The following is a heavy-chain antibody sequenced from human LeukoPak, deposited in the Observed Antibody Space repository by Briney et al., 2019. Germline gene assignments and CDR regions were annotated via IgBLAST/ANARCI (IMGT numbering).Heavy chain of an antibody. CDR1: GYTFTSYY. V-gene: IGHV1-46*01. CDR3: ARDLCVYDSSGYYYPMGY. D-gene: IGHD3-22*01. CDR2: INPSGGST. J-gene: IGHJ4*02. Sequence: ASVKVSCKASGYTFTSYYMHWVRQAPGQGLEWMGIINPSGGSTSYAQKFQGRVTMTRDTSTSTVYMELSSLRSEDTAVYYCARDLCVYDSSGYYYPMGYWGQGTLVTVSS.